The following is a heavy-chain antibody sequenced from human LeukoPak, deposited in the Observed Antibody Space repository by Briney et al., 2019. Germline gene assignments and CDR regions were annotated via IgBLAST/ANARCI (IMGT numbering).Heavy chain of an antibody. D-gene: IGHD3-10*01. CDR3: ARGRGDITMVRGVIIEDYYYMDV. J-gene: IGHJ6*03. V-gene: IGHV1-18*01. CDR2: TSAYNGNT. Sequence: ASVKVSCKASGCTFTSYGISWVRQAPGQGLEWMGWTSAYNGNTNYAQKLQGRVTMTTDTSTSTAYMELRSLRSEDTAVYYCARGRGDITMVRGVIIEDYYYMDVWGKGTTVTISS. CDR1: GCTFTSYG.